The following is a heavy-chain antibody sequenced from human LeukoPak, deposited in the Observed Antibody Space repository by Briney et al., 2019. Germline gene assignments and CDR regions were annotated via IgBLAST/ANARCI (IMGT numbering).Heavy chain of an antibody. Sequence: SVKVSCKAPGGTFSSYAISWVRQAPGQGLEWMGRIIPILGIANYAQKFQGRVTITADKSTSTAYMELSSLRSEDTAVYYCALVWFGELPYYFDYWGQGTLVTVSS. D-gene: IGHD3-10*01. CDR2: IIPILGIA. CDR3: ALVWFGELPYYFDY. J-gene: IGHJ4*02. V-gene: IGHV1-69*04. CDR1: GGTFSSYA.